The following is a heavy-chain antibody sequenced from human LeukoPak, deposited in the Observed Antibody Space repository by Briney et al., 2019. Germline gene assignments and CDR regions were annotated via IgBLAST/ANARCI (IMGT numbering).Heavy chain of an antibody. D-gene: IGHD6-6*01. V-gene: IGHV4-34*01. J-gene: IGHJ4*02. CDR3: ARGRGAARFVTIEFDY. CDR1: GGSFSGYH. Sequence: PSETLSLTCAVSGGSFSGYHWSWIRQPPGKGLEWIGEINHRGSTNYNPSLKSRVTMSVDTSKNQFSLKLSSVTAADTAVYYCARGRGAARFVTIEFDYWGQGALVTVSS. CDR2: INHRGST.